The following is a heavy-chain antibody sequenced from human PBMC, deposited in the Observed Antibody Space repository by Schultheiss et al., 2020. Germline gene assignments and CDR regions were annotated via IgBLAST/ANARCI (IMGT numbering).Heavy chain of an antibody. V-gene: IGHV3-30*03. CDR1: GFTFSSYG. CDR2: ISYDGSNK. D-gene: IGHD3-3*01. J-gene: IGHJ6*02. Sequence: GGSLRLSCAASGFTFSSYGMHWVRQAPGKGLEWVAVISYDGSNKYYADSVKGRFTISRDNSKNTLYLQMNSLRAEDTAVYYCARDWDFWSGYYSMDYYGMDVWGQGTTVTGYS. CDR3: ARDWDFWSGYYSMDYYGMDV.